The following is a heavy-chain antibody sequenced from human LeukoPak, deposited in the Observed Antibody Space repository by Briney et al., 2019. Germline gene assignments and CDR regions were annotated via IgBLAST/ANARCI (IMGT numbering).Heavy chain of an antibody. Sequence: PSETLSLTCAVYGGSFSGYYWSWIRQPPGKGLEWIGEINHSGSTNYNPSLKSRVTISVDTSKNQFSLKLSSVTAADTAVYYCARRLGYCSSTSCYTSYCYYYYMDVWGKGTTVTVSS. J-gene: IGHJ6*03. V-gene: IGHV4-34*01. CDR2: INHSGST. CDR1: GGSFSGYY. CDR3: ARRLGYCSSTSCYTSYCYYYYMDV. D-gene: IGHD2-2*02.